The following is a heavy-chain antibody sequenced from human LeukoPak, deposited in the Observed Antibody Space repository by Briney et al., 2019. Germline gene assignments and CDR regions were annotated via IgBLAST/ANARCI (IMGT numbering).Heavy chain of an antibody. V-gene: IGHV1-24*01. CDR3: ATGVVYYDSSGHRGGLDY. J-gene: IGHJ4*02. CDR1: GYTLTELS. Sequence: ASVKVSCKVSGYTLTELSMHWVRQAPGKGLEWMGGFDPEDGETIYAQKFQGRVTMTEGTSTDTAYMELSSLRSEDTAVYYCATGVVYYDSSGHRGGLDYWGQGTLVTVSS. D-gene: IGHD3-22*01. CDR2: FDPEDGET.